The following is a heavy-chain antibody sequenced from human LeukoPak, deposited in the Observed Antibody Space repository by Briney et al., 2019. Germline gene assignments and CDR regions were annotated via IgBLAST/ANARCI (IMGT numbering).Heavy chain of an antibody. CDR1: GFTFDDYG. V-gene: IGHV3-20*04. CDR2: INWNGGST. CDR3: ARDFDYDSSGFYAFDI. Sequence: GGSLRLSCAASGFTFDDYGMSWVRQAPGKGLEWVSGINWNGGSTGYADSVKDRFTISRDNAKNSLYLQMNSLRAEDTALYYCARDFDYDSSGFYAFDIWGQGTMVTVSS. J-gene: IGHJ3*02. D-gene: IGHD3-22*01.